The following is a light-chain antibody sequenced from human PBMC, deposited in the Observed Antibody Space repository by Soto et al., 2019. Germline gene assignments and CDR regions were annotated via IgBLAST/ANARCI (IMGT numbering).Light chain of an antibody. Sequence: EIVLTQSPGTLSLSPGERATLSCRASQSISSNLAWYQQKLSQAPRLLIYRASTRATGIPARFSGSGSGTEFTLTISSLQSEDFALYYCHQYENWPQTFGQGTKVDIK. J-gene: IGKJ1*01. CDR1: QSISSN. V-gene: IGKV3-15*01. CDR3: HQYENWPQT. CDR2: RAS.